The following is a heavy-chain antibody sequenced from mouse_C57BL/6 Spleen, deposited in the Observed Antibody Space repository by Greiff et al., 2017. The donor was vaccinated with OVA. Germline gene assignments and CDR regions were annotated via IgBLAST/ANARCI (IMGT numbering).Heavy chain of an antibody. Sequence: EVQLQESGTVLARPGASVKMSCKTSGYTFTSYWMHWVKQRPGQGLEWIGAIYPGNSDTSYNQKFKGKAKLTAVTYASTAYMELSILTNEDSADYDCTREKGGRSPFAYWGQGTLVTVSA. V-gene: IGHV1-5*01. CDR2: IYPGNSDT. J-gene: IGHJ3*01. CDR1: GYTFTSYW. CDR3: TREKGGRSPFAY. D-gene: IGHD1-1*01.